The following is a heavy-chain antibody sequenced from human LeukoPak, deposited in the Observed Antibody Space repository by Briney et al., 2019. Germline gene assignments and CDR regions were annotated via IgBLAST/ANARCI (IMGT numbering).Heavy chain of an antibody. CDR3: AKDPGIAAAVFDY. CDR1: GFTFSSYA. Sequence: SGGSLRLSCAASGFTFSSYAMTWVRQAPGKGLEWVSSISGSGDYTNYAGSVKGRFTISRDNSKNTLYLQTNSLRAEDSAVYYCAKDPGIAAAVFDYWGQGTLVTVSS. V-gene: IGHV3-23*01. CDR2: ISGSGDYT. D-gene: IGHD6-13*01. J-gene: IGHJ4*02.